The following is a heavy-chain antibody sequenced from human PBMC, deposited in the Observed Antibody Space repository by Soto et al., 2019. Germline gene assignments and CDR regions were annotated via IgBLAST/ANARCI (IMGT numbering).Heavy chain of an antibody. V-gene: IGHV4-59*01. CDR3: ARGGITIFGVVYGYFDY. Sequence: QVQLQESGPGLVKPSETLSLTCTVSGGSIGSYYWSWIRQPPGKGLEWIGYIYYSGSTNYNPSLKSRVTISVDTSKNQFSLKLSSVTAADTAVYYCARGGITIFGVVYGYFDYWGQGTLVTVSS. CDR1: GGSIGSYY. CDR2: IYYSGST. J-gene: IGHJ4*02. D-gene: IGHD3-3*01.